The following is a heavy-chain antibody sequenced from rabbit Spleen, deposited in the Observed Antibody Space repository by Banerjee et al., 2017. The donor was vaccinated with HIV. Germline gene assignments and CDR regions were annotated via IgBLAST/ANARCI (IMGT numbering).Heavy chain of an antibody. Sequence: QSLEESGGDLVKPGASLTLTCTASGFSFSNNYYMCWVRQAPGKGLEWIACIYAGSSGVTYYANWAKGRFTISKTSSTTVTLQMTSLTAADTATYFCARNYVNAFDPWGPGTLVTVS. CDR3: ARNYVNAFDP. J-gene: IGHJ2*01. CDR1: GFSFSNNYY. V-gene: IGHV1S40*01. CDR2: IYAGSSGVT. D-gene: IGHD1-1*01.